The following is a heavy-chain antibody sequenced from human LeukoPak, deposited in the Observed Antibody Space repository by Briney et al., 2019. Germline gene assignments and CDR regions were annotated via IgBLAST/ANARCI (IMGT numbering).Heavy chain of an antibody. V-gene: IGHV4-34*01. CDR2: INHSGST. J-gene: IGHJ4*02. D-gene: IGHD2-15*01. Sequence: SETLSLTCTVSGGSISSYYWSWIRQPPGKGLEWIGEINHSGSTNYNPSLKSRVTISVDTSKNQFSLKLNSVTAADTAVYYCARDLGSVDYWGQGTLVTVSS. CDR1: GGSISSYY. CDR3: ARDLGSVDY.